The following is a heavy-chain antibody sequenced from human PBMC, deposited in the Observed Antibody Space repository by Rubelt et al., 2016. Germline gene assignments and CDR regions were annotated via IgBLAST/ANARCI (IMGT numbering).Heavy chain of an antibody. D-gene: IGHD1-26*01. CDR2: IFHSGLT. Sequence: QLQLQESGSGLLKPSQTLSLICAVSGGSITSGDYPWSWIRQPPGKGLEWIGYIFHSGLTYYNPSLKGRVTISVDRSRKPFSLGLTSVTAADTAVYYCARASGSYYDYWGQGTLVTVSS. J-gene: IGHJ4*02. CDR1: GGSITSGDYP. CDR3: ARASGSYYDY. V-gene: IGHV4-30-2*01.